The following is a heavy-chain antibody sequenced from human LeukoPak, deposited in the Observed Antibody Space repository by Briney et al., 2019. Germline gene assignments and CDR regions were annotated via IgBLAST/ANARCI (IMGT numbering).Heavy chain of an antibody. V-gene: IGHV1-8*01. J-gene: IGHJ4*02. CDR3: AKDRTTGTSPPGF. D-gene: IGHD1-1*01. CDR2: MNPNSGNT. CDR1: GYTFTSYD. Sequence: ASVKVSCKASGYTFTSYDINWVRQATGQGLEWMGWMNPNSGNTGYAQKFQGRVTMTRNTSISTAYMELNSLGAEDTAIYYCAKDRTTGTSPPGFWGQGTLVTVSS.